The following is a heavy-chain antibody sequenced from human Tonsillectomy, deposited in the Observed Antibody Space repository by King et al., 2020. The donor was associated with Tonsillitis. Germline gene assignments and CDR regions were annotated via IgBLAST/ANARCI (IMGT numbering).Heavy chain of an antibody. J-gene: IGHJ3*02. V-gene: IGHV1-69*12. CDR1: GGPFTTYA. CDR3: ARDRLTVYSQDYRGYYYNGFDN. CDR2: VIPLFGTT. D-gene: IGHD2/OR15-2a*01. Sequence: QLVQSGAEVKKPGASVKVSCKASGGPFTTYAINWVRLAPGQGLEWMGGVIPLFGTTHYAQKFQGRVAITADESTNTVYMELSSLRSEDTAVYYCARDRLTVYSQDYRGYYYNGFDNW.